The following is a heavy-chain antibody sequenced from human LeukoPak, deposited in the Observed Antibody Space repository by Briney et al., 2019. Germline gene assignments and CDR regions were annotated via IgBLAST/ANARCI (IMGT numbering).Heavy chain of an antibody. V-gene: IGHV1-69*13. CDR3: ASVISYYDLLTGFHNVNYFDF. J-gene: IGHJ4*02. Sequence: GASVKVSCKASGGTFTGYALSWVRQAPGQGLEWMGGSIPVFGTPTYAQNFQGRITVTADESTSTAHMELSSLRSEDTAVYYCASVISYYDLLTGFHNVNYFDFWGQGTLVTVSS. CDR2: SIPVFGTP. CDR1: GGTFTGYA. D-gene: IGHD3-9*01.